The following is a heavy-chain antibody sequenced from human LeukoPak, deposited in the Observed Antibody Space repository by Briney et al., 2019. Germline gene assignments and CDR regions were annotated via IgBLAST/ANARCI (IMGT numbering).Heavy chain of an antibody. Sequence: ASVTVSFKASGYTFIGSYMHWVRQAPGQGREWMGWINPTSGVTKYAEKFQGRVTMTRDTSINTAYMEMSGLRSDDTAVYYCARDMYSGTYGHWGQGTLVTVSS. D-gene: IGHD1-26*01. V-gene: IGHV1-2*02. CDR3: ARDMYSGTYGH. CDR2: INPTSGVT. J-gene: IGHJ4*02. CDR1: GYTFIGSY.